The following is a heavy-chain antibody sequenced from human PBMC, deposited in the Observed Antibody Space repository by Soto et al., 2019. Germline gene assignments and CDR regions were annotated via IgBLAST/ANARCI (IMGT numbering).Heavy chain of an antibody. V-gene: IGHV3-7*01. D-gene: IGHD2-2*01. CDR3: ARDSTSSHSKFYYYYYGMDV. CDR2: IKQDGSEK. CDR1: GFTFSSYW. J-gene: IGHJ6*02. Sequence: GGSLRLSCAASGFTFSSYWMSWVRQAPGKGLEWVANIKQDGSEKYYVDSVKGRFTISRDNAKNSLYLQMNSLRAEDTAVYYCARDSTSSHSKFYYYYYGMDVWGQGTTVTVSS.